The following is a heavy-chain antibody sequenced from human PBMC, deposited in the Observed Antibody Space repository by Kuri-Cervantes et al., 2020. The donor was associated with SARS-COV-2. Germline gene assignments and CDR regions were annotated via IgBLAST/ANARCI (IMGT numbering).Heavy chain of an antibody. CDR2: INPSDGWT. J-gene: IGHJ6*02. Sequence: ASVKVSCKASGYTFTNFYIHWVRQAPGQGFEWMGIINPSDGWTSYAQKFQGRVTVTSDTSTTTVYMEVTSLRSEDTAVYYCARDRYDFWSGYYTPPDYYGMDVWGQGTTVTVSS. D-gene: IGHD3-3*01. CDR1: GYTFTNFY. CDR3: ARDRYDFWSGYYTPPDYYGMDV. V-gene: IGHV1-46*01.